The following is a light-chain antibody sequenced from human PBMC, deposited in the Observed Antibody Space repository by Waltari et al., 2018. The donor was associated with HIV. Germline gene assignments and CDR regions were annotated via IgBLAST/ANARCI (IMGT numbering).Light chain of an antibody. V-gene: IGKV3-11*01. Sequence: EIVLTQSPATLSLSPGERATLSCRASQSVSSYLAWYQQKPGQAPRLLSYDAANRATGIPARFSGSGSDTDFTLTISSLEPEDFSFYYCQQRSNWPPYTFGQGTNLEIK. CDR1: QSVSSY. CDR3: QQRSNWPPYT. CDR2: DAA. J-gene: IGKJ2*01.